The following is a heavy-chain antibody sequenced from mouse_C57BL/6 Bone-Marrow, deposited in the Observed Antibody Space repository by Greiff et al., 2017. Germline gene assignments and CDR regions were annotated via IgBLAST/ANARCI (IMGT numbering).Heavy chain of an antibody. D-gene: IGHD2-1*01. Sequence: DVKLVESGGGLVQPGGSMKLSCVASGFTFSNYWMNWVRQSPEKGLEWVAQIRLKSDNYATHYAESVKGRFTISRDDYKSSVYLQMNNLMAEDTGSYYCTGDGNYVDYAMDYCGQGTSVTVSS. CDR1: GFTFSNYW. CDR3: TGDGNYVDYAMDY. CDR2: IRLKSDNYAT. V-gene: IGHV6-3*01. J-gene: IGHJ4*01.